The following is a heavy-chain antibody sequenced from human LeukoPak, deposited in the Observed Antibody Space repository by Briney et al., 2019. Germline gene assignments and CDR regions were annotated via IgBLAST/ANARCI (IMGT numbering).Heavy chain of an antibody. J-gene: IGHJ5*02. CDR2: INDSGST. CDR3: ARACTKCYGRGWLDP. CDR1: GGSFTDYY. Sequence: SETLSLTCAVYGGSFTDYYWTWIRQPPGKGLERIGEINDSGSTNYNPSLRSRLTISVDTSKNQFSLNLNSVTAADTAVYYCARACTKCYGRGWLDPWGQRTLVTVSS. D-gene: IGHD2-2*01. V-gene: IGHV4-34*01.